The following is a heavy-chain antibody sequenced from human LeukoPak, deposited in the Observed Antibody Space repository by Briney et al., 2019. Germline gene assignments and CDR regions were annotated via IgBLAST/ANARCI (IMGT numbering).Heavy chain of an antibody. V-gene: IGHV4-61*08. Sequence: PSETLSLTCTVSGGSISSGGYYWSWIRQPPGKGLEWIGYIYYSGSTNYNPSLKSRVTISVDTSKNQFSPKLSSVTAADTAVYYCARTGRGLNPGRLADYWGQGTLVTVSS. CDR3: ARTGRGLNPGRLADY. CDR1: GGSISSGGYY. CDR2: IYYSGST. J-gene: IGHJ4*02. D-gene: IGHD2-15*01.